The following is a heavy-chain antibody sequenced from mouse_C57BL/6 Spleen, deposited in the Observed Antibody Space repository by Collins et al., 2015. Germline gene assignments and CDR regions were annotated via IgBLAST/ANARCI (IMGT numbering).Heavy chain of an antibody. CDR1: GYTFTNYW. V-gene: IGHV1-63*01. CDR3: ARSDYSNYGGFAY. J-gene: IGHJ3*01. CDR2: IYPGGDYT. D-gene: IGHD2-5*01. Sequence: QVQLQQSGAELVRPGTSVKMSCKASGYTFTNYWIGWAKQRPGHGLEWIGDIYPGGDYTNYNEKFKGKATLTADKSSSTAYMQFNSLTSEDSAIYYCARSDYSNYGGFAYRGQGTLVTVSA.